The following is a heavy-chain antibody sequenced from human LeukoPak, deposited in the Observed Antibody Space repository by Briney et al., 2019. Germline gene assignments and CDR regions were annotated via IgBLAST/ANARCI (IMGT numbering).Heavy chain of an antibody. J-gene: IGHJ4*02. V-gene: IGHV3-7*01. CDR1: GFTFSSYA. Sequence: GGSLRLSCAASGFTFSSYAMHWVRQAPGKGLEWVANIKQDGSEKYYVDSVKGRFTISRDNAKNSLYLQMNSLRAEDTAVYYCARLGTYDSSGYYYYYFDYWGQGTLVTVSS. CDR2: IKQDGSEK. CDR3: ARLGTYDSSGYYYYYFDY. D-gene: IGHD3-22*01.